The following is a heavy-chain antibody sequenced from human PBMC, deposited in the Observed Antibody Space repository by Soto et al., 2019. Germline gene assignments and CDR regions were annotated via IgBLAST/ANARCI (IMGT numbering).Heavy chain of an antibody. CDR3: VKDSNSYGMDV. Sequence: EVQLVESGGGLVQPGRSLRLSCAASGFTFDDYAIHWVRQAPGKGLEWVSGISWNSGTETYADSVKGRFTISRDNAMNSLYLQMNRLRVEDTALYYCVKDSNSYGMDVWGQATTVTVPS. CDR1: GFTFDDYA. J-gene: IGHJ6*02. CDR2: ISWNSGTE. V-gene: IGHV3-9*01.